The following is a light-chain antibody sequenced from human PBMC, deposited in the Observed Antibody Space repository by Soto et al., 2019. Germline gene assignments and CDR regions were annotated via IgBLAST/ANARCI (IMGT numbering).Light chain of an antibody. CDR1: SSDIGGYNS. CDR2: EVN. J-gene: IGLJ1*01. CDR3: SAYAGSNNFV. V-gene: IGLV2-8*01. Sequence: QSALTQPPSASGSPGQSVTISCTGTSSDIGGYNSVSWYQQHPGKAPRLMIYEVNKRPSGAPDRFSGSKSGYTASLTVSGLQTEDEADYYCSAYAGSNNFVFGSGTKLTVL.